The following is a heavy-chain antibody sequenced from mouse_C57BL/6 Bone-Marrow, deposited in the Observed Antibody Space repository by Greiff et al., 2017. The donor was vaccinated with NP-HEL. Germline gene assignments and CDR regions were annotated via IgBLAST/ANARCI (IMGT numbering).Heavy chain of an antibody. CDR1: GFTFTDYY. J-gene: IGHJ4*01. V-gene: IGHV7-3*01. CDR3: AGAIYCDYADDPFYSMDY. Sequence: EVKLMESGGGLVQPGGSLSLSCAASGFTFTDYYMSWVRQPPGKALEWLGFIRNKANGYTTEYSASVKGRFTISRDNSQSILYLQMNALRAEDSATYYCAGAIYCDYADDPFYSMDYWGKGPSVPVPS. CDR2: IRNKANGYTT. D-gene: IGHD2-4*01.